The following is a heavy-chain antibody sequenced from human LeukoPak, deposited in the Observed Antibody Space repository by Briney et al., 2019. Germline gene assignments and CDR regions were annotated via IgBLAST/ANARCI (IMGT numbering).Heavy chain of an antibody. V-gene: IGHV3-23*01. D-gene: IGHD3-10*01. CDR3: AKDDAWLRFGE. Sequence: QPGGSLRLSCAASGFTFSDYYMSWIRQAPGKGLEWVSGISPSGDITYYADSVKGRFTISRDNSKNTLYLEVISLTAEDTAVNYCAKDDAWLRFGEWSQGTLVTVSS. J-gene: IGHJ4*02. CDR1: GFTFSDYY. CDR2: ISPSGDIT.